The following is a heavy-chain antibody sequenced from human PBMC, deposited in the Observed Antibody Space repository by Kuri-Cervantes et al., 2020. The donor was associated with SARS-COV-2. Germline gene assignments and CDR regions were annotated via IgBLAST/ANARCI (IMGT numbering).Heavy chain of an antibody. V-gene: IGHV3-30*18. CDR2: ISYVGSNK. CDR3: AKGWGWEPDDY. J-gene: IGHJ4*02. Sequence: GGSLRLSCAASGFTFSNYGMHWVRQAPGKGLEGVAIISYVGSNKYYADSVKGRFTISRDNSKTTLYLQMNSLRVDETAVYYCAKGWGWEPDDYWGQGPLVTVSS. CDR1: GFTFSNYG. D-gene: IGHD1-26*01.